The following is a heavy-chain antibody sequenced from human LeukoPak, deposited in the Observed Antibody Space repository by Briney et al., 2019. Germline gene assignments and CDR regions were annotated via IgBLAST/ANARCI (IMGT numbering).Heavy chain of an antibody. J-gene: IGHJ4*02. D-gene: IGHD6-13*01. V-gene: IGHV4-39*07. CDR3: ARRPSSSWYALFDY. CDR2: IYYSGST. Sequence: PSETLSLTCTVSGVSISSSSYYWGWIRQPPGKGLEWIGSIYYSGSTNYNPSLKSRVTISVDTSKNQFSLKLSSVTAADTAVYYCARRPSSSWYALFDYWGQGTLVTVSS. CDR1: GVSISSSSYY.